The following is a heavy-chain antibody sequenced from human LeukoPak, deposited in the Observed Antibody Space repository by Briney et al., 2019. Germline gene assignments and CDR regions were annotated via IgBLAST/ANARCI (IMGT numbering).Heavy chain of an antibody. Sequence: SETLSLTCTVSGGSISSYYWSWIRQPPGKGLEWIGYIYYSGSTNYNPSLRSRVTMSVDTSKNQFSLKLSSVTAADTAMYYCARVNALRGSVYGYFDLWAVAPWSLSPQ. CDR1: GGSISSYY. V-gene: IGHV4-59*01. D-gene: IGHD4-23*01. J-gene: IGHJ2*01. CDR2: IYYSGST. CDR3: ARVNALRGSVYGYFDL.